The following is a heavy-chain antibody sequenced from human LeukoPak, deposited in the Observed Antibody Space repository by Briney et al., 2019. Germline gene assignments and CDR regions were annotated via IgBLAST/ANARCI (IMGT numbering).Heavy chain of an antibody. Sequence: SVKVSCKASGGTXSSYAISWVRQAPGQGLEWMGGIIPIFGTANYAQKFQGRVTITADESTSTAYMELSSLRSEDTAVYYCARAEWRQQLFPFDYWGQGTLVTVSS. D-gene: IGHD6-6*01. V-gene: IGHV1-69*13. CDR3: ARAEWRQQLFPFDY. CDR1: GGTXSSYA. J-gene: IGHJ4*02. CDR2: IIPIFGTA.